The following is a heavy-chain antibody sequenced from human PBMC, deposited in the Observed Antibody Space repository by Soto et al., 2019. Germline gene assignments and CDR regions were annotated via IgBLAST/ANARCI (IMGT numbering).Heavy chain of an antibody. V-gene: IGHV3-7*01. D-gene: IGHD3-22*01. Sequence: ELQLVESGGGLVQPGGSLRLSCAASGFTFSIYWMSWVRQAPGKGLEWVANINQDGIEKYYVDSVRGRFTISRDNAKNSLYLHMNSLTAEDTAVYYCARTRPRDYQDASSYDSYYYGMDGWGQGTTATVSS. CDR1: GFTFSIYW. J-gene: IGHJ6*02. CDR2: INQDGIEK. CDR3: ARTRPRDYQDASSYDSYYYGMDG.